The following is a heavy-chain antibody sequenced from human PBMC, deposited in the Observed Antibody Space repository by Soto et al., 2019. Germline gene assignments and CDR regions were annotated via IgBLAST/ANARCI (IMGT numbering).Heavy chain of an antibody. Sequence: SETLSLTCTVSGGSISSGGYYWSWIRQHPGKGLEWIGYIYYSGSTYYNPSLKSRVTISVDTSKNQFSLKLSSVTAADTAVYYCARDRGLRSGWYDYWGQGTLVTVSS. CDR3: ARDRGLRSGWYDY. CDR1: GGSISSGGYY. D-gene: IGHD6-19*01. V-gene: IGHV4-31*03. J-gene: IGHJ4*02. CDR2: IYYSGST.